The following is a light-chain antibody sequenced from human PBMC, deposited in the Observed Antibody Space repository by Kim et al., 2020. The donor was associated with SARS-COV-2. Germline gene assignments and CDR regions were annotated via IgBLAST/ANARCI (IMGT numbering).Light chain of an antibody. V-gene: IGKV3-11*01. CDR2: DAS. CDR3: QQRSNWPPLT. CDR1: QSVSSY. Sequence: PGDSSTLSCRASQSVSSYLAWYQQKPGQAPRLLIYDASNRATGIPARFSGSGSGTDFTLTIRSLEPEDFAVYYCQQRSNWPPLTFGGGTKVDIK. J-gene: IGKJ4*01.